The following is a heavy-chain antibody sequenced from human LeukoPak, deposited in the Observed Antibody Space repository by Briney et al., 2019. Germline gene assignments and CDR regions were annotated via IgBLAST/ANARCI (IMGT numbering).Heavy chain of an antibody. Sequence: GGSLRLSCAASGFTFSSYSMNWVRQAPGKGLEWVSSISSSSSYIYYADSVKGRFTISRDNAKNSLYLQMNSLRAEDTAVYYCAKAQYSTIAAAADVWGQGTTVTVSS. V-gene: IGHV3-21*01. CDR2: ISSSSSYI. CDR3: AKAQYSTIAAAADV. D-gene: IGHD6-13*01. CDR1: GFTFSSYS. J-gene: IGHJ6*02.